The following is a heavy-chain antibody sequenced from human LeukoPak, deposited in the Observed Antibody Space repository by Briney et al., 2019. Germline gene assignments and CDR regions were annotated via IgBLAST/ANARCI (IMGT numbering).Heavy chain of an antibody. CDR1: GFTFSSYA. D-gene: IGHD4-17*01. J-gene: IGHJ4*02. V-gene: IGHV3-23*01. CDR3: ARAQTTVTTRALDH. Sequence: GGSLRLSCAASGFTFSSYAMTWVRQAPGKGLEWVSAISGVGGSTYYADSVKGRFTVSRDTSKNTLYLQMDSLRAEDTAVYFCARAQTTVTTRALDHWGQGTLVTVSS. CDR2: ISGVGGST.